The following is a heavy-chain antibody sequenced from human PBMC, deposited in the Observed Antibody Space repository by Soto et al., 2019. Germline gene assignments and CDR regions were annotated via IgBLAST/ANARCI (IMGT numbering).Heavy chain of an antibody. CDR1: GFTFGNYA. CDR2: IRSKPYGGTT. D-gene: IGHD1-1*01. J-gene: IGHJ4*02. V-gene: IGHV3-49*03. Sequence: PGGSLRLSCIGSGFTFGNYAMSWFRQAPGKGLEWVGFIRSKPYGGTTEYAASVKGRFTISRDDSKSTAYLQMNSLKTEDTAMYYCTKRSYFDYWGQGTLVTVS. CDR3: TKRSYFDY.